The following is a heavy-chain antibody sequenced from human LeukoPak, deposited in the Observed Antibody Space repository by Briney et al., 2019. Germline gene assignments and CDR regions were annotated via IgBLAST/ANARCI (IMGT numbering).Heavy chain of an antibody. V-gene: IGHV3-23*01. CDR3: AKDSMRYYDSSGYYSDY. D-gene: IGHD3-22*01. Sequence: GGSLRLSCAASGFTFTSYAMSWVRQAPGKGLEWVSVISGSGGSTYYADSVKSRFTISRDNSKNTLYLQMNSLRAEDTAVYYCAKDSMRYYDSSGYYSDYWGQGTLVTVSS. J-gene: IGHJ4*02. CDR2: ISGSGGST. CDR1: GFTFTSYA.